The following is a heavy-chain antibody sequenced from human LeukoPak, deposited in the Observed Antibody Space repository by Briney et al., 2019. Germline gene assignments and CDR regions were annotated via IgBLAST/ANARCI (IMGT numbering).Heavy chain of an antibody. Sequence: GESLKISCQGSGYSFASSWIAWVRQMPGKGLEWMGIIYPGDSDTRYSPSFQGQVTISADKSITAAYLQWSSLKASDTAMYYCARLGGLTGLNYSDYWGQGTLVTVSS. CDR3: ARLGGLTGLNYSDY. CDR1: GYSFASSW. D-gene: IGHD3-10*01. V-gene: IGHV5-51*01. CDR2: IYPGDSDT. J-gene: IGHJ4*02.